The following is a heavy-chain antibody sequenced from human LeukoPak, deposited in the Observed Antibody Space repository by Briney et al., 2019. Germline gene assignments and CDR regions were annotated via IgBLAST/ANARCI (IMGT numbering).Heavy chain of an antibody. CDR1: GFTFRSYG. CDR2: IWFDGSNK. D-gene: IGHD6-19*01. Sequence: GGSLRLSCAASGFTFRSYGMHWVRQAPGKGLEWVAVIWFDGSNKYYTDSVKGRFTISRDNSKNTLYLQMNSLRAEDMAVYYCARDLGAVAGNFDYWGQGTLVTVSS. V-gene: IGHV3-33*01. J-gene: IGHJ4*02. CDR3: ARDLGAVAGNFDY.